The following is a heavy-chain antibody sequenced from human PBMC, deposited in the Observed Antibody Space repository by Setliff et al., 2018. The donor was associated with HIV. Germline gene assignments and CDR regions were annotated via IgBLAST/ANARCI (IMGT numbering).Heavy chain of an antibody. CDR1: RGSFSDYY. CDR3: ARTPQEVVVVAATRPYYYYYMDV. D-gene: IGHD2-15*01. J-gene: IGHJ6*03. CDR2: ISPSGST. V-gene: IGHV4-34*01. Sequence: PSETLSLTCVVYRGSFSDYYWTWIRQPPGKGLEWIGEISPSGSTNYNPSLKSRVTISVDTSENQFSLKLSSVTAADTAVYYCARTPQEVVVVAATRPYYYYYMDVWGKGTTVTVSS.